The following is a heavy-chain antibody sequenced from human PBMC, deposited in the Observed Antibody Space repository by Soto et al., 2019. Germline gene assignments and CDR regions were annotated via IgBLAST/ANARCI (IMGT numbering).Heavy chain of an antibody. J-gene: IGHJ5*02. Sequence: WGSLRLSCAASGFTFSDYYMSWIRQAPGKGLEYISYISISSGSTNYADSVKGRFTISRDNAKNSLYLKMSSLRAEDTAVYYCARRTQAYCGGDCYGFWLDPWGQATLLTVSS. CDR2: ISISSGST. V-gene: IGHV3-11*06. D-gene: IGHD2-21*02. CDR1: GFTFSDYY. CDR3: ARRTQAYCGGDCYGFWLDP.